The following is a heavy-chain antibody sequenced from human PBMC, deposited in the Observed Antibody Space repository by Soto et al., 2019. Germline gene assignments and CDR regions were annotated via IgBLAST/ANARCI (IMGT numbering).Heavy chain of an antibody. D-gene: IGHD6-13*01. J-gene: IGHJ1*01. CDR2: IYPGDSDT. CDR3: ARRAVDTEHFQH. CDR1: GYSFATYW. V-gene: IGHV5-51*01. Sequence: GESLKISCKGSGYSFATYWIGWVRQMPGKGLEWMGIIYPGDSDTRYSPSFQGQVTISADKSFNTAYLQWSSLKASDTAIYYCARRAVDTEHFQHWGQGTLLTVSS.